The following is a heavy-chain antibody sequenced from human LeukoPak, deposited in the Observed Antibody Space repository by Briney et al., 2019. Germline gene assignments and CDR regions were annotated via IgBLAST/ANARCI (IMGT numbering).Heavy chain of an antibody. Sequence: SSETLSLTCAVYGGSFSGYYWSWIRQPPGKGLEWIGEINHSGSTNYNPSLKSRVTISVDTSKNQFSLKLSSVTAADTAVYYCARRRGASVYRDSWGQGTLVTVSS. CDR2: INHSGST. D-gene: IGHD3-16*02. V-gene: IGHV4-34*01. CDR3: ARRRGASVYRDS. J-gene: IGHJ4*02. CDR1: GGSFSGYY.